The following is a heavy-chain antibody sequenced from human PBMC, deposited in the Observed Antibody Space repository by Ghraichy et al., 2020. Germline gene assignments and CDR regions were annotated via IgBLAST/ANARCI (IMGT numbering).Heavy chain of an antibody. CDR2: ISSSTSYI. V-gene: IGHV3-21*01. Sequence: GESLNISCAASGFTFSNYYMNWVRQTPGKGLEWVSSISSSTSYIYYADSVKGRFTISRDNTNNSLYLQMNSLRAEDTAVFYCARAICRGGLLATCYYMDVWGNGTTVTVSS. CDR1: GFTFSNYY. D-gene: IGHD3-16*01. J-gene: IGHJ6*03. CDR3: ARAICRGGLLATCYYMDV.